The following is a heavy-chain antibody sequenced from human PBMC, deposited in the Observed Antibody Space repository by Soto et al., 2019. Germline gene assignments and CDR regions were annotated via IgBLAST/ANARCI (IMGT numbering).Heavy chain of an antibody. CDR2: IYHTGAT. J-gene: IGHJ5*02. D-gene: IGHD3-10*01. Sequence: QVQLQESGPGLVRPSQTLSLTCTVSGASIISLDYYWTWIRHPPGKGLEWIGHIYHTGATYDTPSLESRAVMSVDTSNNQFSRKLSSVTAADTAVFYCARGAVVSLVRGVMGGNWFDPWGQVTLVTVSS. CDR3: ARGAVVSLVRGVMGGNWFDP. V-gene: IGHV4-30-4*01. CDR1: GASIISLDYY.